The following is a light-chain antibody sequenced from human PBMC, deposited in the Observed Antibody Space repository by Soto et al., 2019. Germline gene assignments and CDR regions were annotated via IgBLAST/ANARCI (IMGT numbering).Light chain of an antibody. CDR2: DAS. CDR1: QSVSTY. J-gene: IGKJ1*01. Sequence: EIVLTQSPGTLSLSPGERATLSCRASQSVSTYLAWYQQKPGQAPRLLIYDASNRATGIPARFSGSGSGTDFTLTISSLEPEDFAVYFCQQRSKWPGTFGQGTKVEIK. V-gene: IGKV3-11*01. CDR3: QQRSKWPGT.